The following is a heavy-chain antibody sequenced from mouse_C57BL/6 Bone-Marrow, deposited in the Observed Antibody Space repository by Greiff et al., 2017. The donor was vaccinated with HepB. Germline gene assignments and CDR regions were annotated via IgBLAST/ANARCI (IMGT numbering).Heavy chain of an antibody. D-gene: IGHD2-14*01. CDR2: IWGDGST. V-gene: IGHV2-3*01. CDR3: AKRPLGYRFAY. J-gene: IGHJ3*01. CDR1: GFSLTSYG. Sequence: VKLMESGPGLVAPSQSLSITCTVSGFSLTSYGVSWVRQPPGKGLEWMGVIWGDGSTNYHSALISRLSISKDNSKSQVFLKLNSLQTDDTSTYSCAKRPLGYRFAYWGQGTLVTVSA.